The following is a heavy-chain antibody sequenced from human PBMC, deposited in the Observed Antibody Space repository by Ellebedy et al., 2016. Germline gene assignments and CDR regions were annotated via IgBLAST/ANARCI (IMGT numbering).Heavy chain of an antibody. Sequence: GESLKISCGASGFTFSSEAMTWVRQAPGKGLEWVSTVSGTDDSTTYADSVKGRFTISRDTSSNTLFFQMNSLRAEDTAVYHCAVDGTDVWGEGTSVTVSS. D-gene: IGHD1-26*01. CDR2: VSGTDDST. J-gene: IGHJ6*04. CDR3: AVDGTDV. CDR1: GFTFSSEA. V-gene: IGHV3-23*01.